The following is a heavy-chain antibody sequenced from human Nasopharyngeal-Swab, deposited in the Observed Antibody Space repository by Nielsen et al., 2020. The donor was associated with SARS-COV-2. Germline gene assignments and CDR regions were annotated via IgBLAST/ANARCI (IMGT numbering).Heavy chain of an antibody. D-gene: IGHD4-23*01. V-gene: IGHV3-74*01. CDR2: INIDGSVR. Sequence: GESLKISCTASGYTFSSYWMHWVRQVPGKGLVWVSRINIDGSVRDYADSVKGQFTISRDNVRNTLYLQMNSLRGDDTAVYYCTRDIGGKYGYWGQGNLVTVSS. CDR3: TRDIGGKYGY. CDR1: GYTFSSYW. J-gene: IGHJ4*02.